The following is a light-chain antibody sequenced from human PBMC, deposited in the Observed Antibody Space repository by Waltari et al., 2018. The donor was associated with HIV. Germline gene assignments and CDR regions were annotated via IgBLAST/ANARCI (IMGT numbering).Light chain of an antibody. CDR2: VTD. Sequence: QAVVTQEPSLTVSPGGTVTLTCGSSTGAVTSGQHAKWSQQKTGQAPKTLIYVTDNKHSWTPARFSGSLLGGKAALTLSGAQPEDEAKYYCLLSYAGARPVVFGGGTQLTVL. CDR1: TGAVTSGQH. V-gene: IGLV7-46*01. J-gene: IGLJ2*01. CDR3: LLSYAGARPVV.